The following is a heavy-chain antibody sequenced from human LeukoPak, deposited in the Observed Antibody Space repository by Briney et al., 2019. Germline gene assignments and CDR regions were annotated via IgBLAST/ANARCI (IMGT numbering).Heavy chain of an antibody. CDR3: ARTNGGSGWYLATFDY. CDR1: GYTFTSYV. Sequence: ASVKVSCKASGYTFTSYVISWVRQAPGQGLEWMGWISAYNGNTNYAQKLQGRVTMTTDTSTSTAYMELRSLRSDDTAVYYCARTNGGSGWYLATFDYWGQGTLVTVSS. CDR2: ISAYNGNT. D-gene: IGHD6-19*01. V-gene: IGHV1-18*01. J-gene: IGHJ4*02.